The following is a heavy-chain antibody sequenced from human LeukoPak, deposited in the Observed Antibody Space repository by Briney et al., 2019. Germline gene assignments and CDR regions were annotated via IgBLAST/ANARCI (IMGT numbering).Heavy chain of an antibody. CDR2: ISSSGSTI. CDR3: AKGDGYDSSGYRSYYFDY. J-gene: IGHJ4*02. CDR1: GFTFSSYG. V-gene: IGHV3-48*01. D-gene: IGHD3-22*01. Sequence: PGGSLRLSCAASGFTFSSYGMSWVRQAPGKGLEWVSYISSSGSTIYYADSVKGRFTISRDNSKNTLYLQMNSLRAEDTAVYYCAKGDGYDSSGYRSYYFDYWGQGTLVTVSS.